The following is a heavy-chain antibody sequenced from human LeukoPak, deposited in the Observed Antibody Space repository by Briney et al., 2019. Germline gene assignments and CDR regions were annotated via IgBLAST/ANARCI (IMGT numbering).Heavy chain of an antibody. D-gene: IGHD3-3*01. CDR2: IIPIFVTA. J-gene: IGHJ5*02. Sequence: SVKVSCTGSEYTFTSYDITWVRQAPGQGLEWMGGIIPIFVTANYAQKFQGRVTITTDESTSTAYMELSSLRAEDTAVYYCARSGYYDFWSGYYSESPSFDTWGQGTLVTVSS. CDR3: ARSGYYDFWSGYYSESPSFDT. CDR1: EYTFTSYD. V-gene: IGHV1-69*05.